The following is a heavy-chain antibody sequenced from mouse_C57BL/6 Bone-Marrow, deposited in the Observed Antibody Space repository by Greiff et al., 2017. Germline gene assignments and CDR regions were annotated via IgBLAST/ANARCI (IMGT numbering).Heavy chain of an antibody. J-gene: IGHJ4*01. CDR2: ISNGGGST. V-gene: IGHV5-12*01. Sequence: DVQLVESGGGLVQPGGSLKLSCAASGFTFSDYYMYWVRQTPEKRLEWVAYISNGGGSTYYPDTVKGRFTISRDNAKNTLYLQMSRLKSEDTAMYYCASPAYYSNYLYAMDYWGQGTSVTVSS. CDR3: ASPAYYSNYLYAMDY. D-gene: IGHD2-5*01. CDR1: GFTFSDYY.